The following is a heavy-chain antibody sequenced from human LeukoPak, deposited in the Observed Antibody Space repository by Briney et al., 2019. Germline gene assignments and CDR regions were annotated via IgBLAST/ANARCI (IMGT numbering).Heavy chain of an antibody. CDR2: IYYSGST. J-gene: IGHJ6*01. Sequence: SETLSLTCTVSGGSISSYYWSWIRPAPGKGLEGIGDIYYSGSTNYNPSLKTRVTISVNTYKNQFSLQLSSVTAADTAVYYCARQPSYVAYSYGLGGMDVWGQGTTVTVSS. CDR1: GGSISSYY. D-gene: IGHD5-18*01. V-gene: IGHV4-59*08. CDR3: ARQPSYVAYSYGLGGMDV.